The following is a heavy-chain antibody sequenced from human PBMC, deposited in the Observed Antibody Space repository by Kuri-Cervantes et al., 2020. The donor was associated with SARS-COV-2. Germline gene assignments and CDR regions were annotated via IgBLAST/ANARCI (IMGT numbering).Heavy chain of an antibody. CDR2: IIPIFGTA. D-gene: IGHD3-22*01. Sequence: SVKVSCKASGGTFSSYAISWVRQAPGQGLEWMGGIIPIFGTANYAQKFQGRVTITTDESTSTAYMELSSLRSEDTAVYYCARDSHSGYYGNGAFDIWGQGTMVTVSS. CDR3: ARDSHSGYYGNGAFDI. J-gene: IGHJ3*02. CDR1: GGTFSSYA. V-gene: IGHV1-69*05.